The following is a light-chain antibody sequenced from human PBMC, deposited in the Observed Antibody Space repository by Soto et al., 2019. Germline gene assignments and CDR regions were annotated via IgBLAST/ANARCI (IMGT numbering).Light chain of an antibody. Sequence: QSVLTQPASVSGSPGQSITISCTGTSVDVDDYNSFSWYQPPPGKAPILIIYEVNNWPSGISNRFSGSNSDNTASLTITGLQAEDEADYYCSLYTTSSTPSYVFGTGTKVTVL. CDR2: EVN. CDR3: SLYTTSSTPSYV. CDR1: SVDVDDYNS. J-gene: IGLJ1*01. V-gene: IGLV2-14*01.